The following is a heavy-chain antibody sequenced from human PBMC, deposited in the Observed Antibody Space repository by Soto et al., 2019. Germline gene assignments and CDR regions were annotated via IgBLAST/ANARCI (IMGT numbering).Heavy chain of an antibody. CDR2: IYPGDSDT. J-gene: IGHJ5*02. CDR1: GYSFTSYW. CDR3: ARQVVAGDNWFDP. D-gene: IGHD6-19*01. Sequence: GESLKISCKGSGYSFTSYWIGWVRQMPGKGLEWMGIIYPGDSDTRYSPSFQGQVTIPADKSISTAYLQWSSLKASDAAMYYCARQVVAGDNWFDPWGQGTLVTVSS. V-gene: IGHV5-51*01.